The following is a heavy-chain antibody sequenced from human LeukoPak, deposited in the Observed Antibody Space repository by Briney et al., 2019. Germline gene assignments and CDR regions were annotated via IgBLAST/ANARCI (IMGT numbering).Heavy chain of an antibody. CDR3: VRWQSGSMFHPP. Sequence: SETLSLTCTVSGGSISSSSHYWGWLRQPPGKGLEWIGSIYYSGTTAYNPSLKSRVIISVDTSKNQFSLKLSSVTAADTAVYYCVRWQSGSMFHPPWGQGTLVTVSS. CDR1: GGSISSSSHY. D-gene: IGHD3-10*02. CDR2: IYYSGTT. V-gene: IGHV4-39*01. J-gene: IGHJ5*02.